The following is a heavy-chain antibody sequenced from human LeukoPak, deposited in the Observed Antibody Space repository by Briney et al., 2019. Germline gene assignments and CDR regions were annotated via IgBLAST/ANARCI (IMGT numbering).Heavy chain of an antibody. J-gene: IGHJ6*02. CDR3: ARELGYCSGGSCYQGGYYYYGMDV. CDR2: ISGSDGST. V-gene: IGHV3-23*01. CDR1: GFTFSSYA. D-gene: IGHD2-15*01. Sequence: GGSLRLSCAASGFTFSSYAMSWVRQAPGKGLEWVSLISGSDGSTYYADSVKGRFTISRDNSKNTLYLQMNSLRAEDTAVYYCARELGYCSGGSCYQGGYYYYGMDVWGQGTTVTVSS.